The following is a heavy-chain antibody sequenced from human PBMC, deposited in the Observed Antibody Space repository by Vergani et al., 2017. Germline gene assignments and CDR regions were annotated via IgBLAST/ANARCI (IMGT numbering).Heavy chain of an antibody. D-gene: IGHD2/OR15-2a*01. CDR2: ISGPGLST. CDR3: VKEKIDLGSYFFDS. J-gene: IGHJ4*01. V-gene: IGHV3-23*01. CDR1: GFTFSTYA. Sequence: EVQLLESGGGLVQPGGSLRLSCAASGFTFSTYAMTWFRQAPGKGLEWVSTISGPGLSTYYADSVKGRFSISRDNSKNTVFLQMHSLRAEDTAIYYCVKEKIDLGSYFFDSWGHGILVTVSS.